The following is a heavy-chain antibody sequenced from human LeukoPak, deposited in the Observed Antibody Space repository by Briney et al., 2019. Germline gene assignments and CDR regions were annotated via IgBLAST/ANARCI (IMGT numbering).Heavy chain of an antibody. CDR3: ARGRPLYDFWSGYRYYYYGMDV. Sequence: PSQTLSLTCTVSGGSISSGGYYWSWIRQHPGRGLEWIGYIYYSGSTYYNPSLKSPVPISVAPSNSQFSLKLSSLTAADPAVYYCARGRPLYDFWSGYRYYYYGMDVWGQGTTVTVSS. CDR2: IYYSGST. CDR1: GGSISSGGYY. J-gene: IGHJ6*02. D-gene: IGHD3-3*01. V-gene: IGHV4-31*01.